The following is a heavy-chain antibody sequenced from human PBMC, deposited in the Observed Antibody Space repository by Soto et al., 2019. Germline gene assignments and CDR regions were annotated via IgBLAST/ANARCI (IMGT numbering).Heavy chain of an antibody. CDR3: AREGRYGDYFDY. Sequence: QVQLVESGGGVVQPGRSLRLSCAASGFTFSSYAMHWVRQAPGKGLEWVAVISDDGSNKYADSVKGRFTMSRDNSKNTVYLQMNSLRAEDTAVYYCAREGRYGDYFDYWGQGTLVIVSS. CDR2: ISDDGSNK. D-gene: IGHD4-17*01. V-gene: IGHV3-30-3*01. J-gene: IGHJ4*02. CDR1: GFTFSSYA.